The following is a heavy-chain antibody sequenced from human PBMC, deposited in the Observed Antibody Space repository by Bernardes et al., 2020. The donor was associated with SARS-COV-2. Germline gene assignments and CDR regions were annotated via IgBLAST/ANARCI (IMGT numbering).Heavy chain of an antibody. CDR1: GYTFISYD. CDR3: ARRGDDHGSGTQQVAGY. V-gene: IGHV1-8*01. Sequence: ASVKVSCMASGYTFISYDINWVRPATGQGLEWMGWMNPNTCDSCYASKFQGRVNMTRNTSINTPYMELSSLQPEDTAVYYWARRGDDHGSGTQQVAGYWGQGTLVTVSS. D-gene: IGHD3-10*01. J-gene: IGHJ4*02. CDR2: MNPNTCDS.